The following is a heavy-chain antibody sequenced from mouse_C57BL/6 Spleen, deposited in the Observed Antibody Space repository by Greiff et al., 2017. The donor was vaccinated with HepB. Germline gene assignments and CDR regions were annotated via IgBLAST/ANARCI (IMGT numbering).Heavy chain of an antibody. V-gene: IGHV3-6*01. CDR3: ARDGDWAFDY. Sequence: DVHLVESGPGLVKPSQSLSLTCSVTGYSITSGYYWNWIRQFPGNKLEWMGYISYDGSNNYNPSLKNRISITRDTSKNQFFLKLNSVTTEDTATYYCARDGDWAFDYWGQGTTLTVSS. CDR2: ISYDGSN. CDR1: GYSITSGYY. D-gene: IGHD4-1*01. J-gene: IGHJ2*01.